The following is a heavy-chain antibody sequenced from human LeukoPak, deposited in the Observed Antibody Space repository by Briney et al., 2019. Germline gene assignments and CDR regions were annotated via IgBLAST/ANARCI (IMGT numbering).Heavy chain of an antibody. Sequence: SETLSLTCTVSGGSISSYYWSWIRQPPGKGLEWIGYIYYSGSTNYNPSLKSRVTISVDTSKNQFSLKLSSVTAADTAVYYCARDGTVVLGYWGQGTLVTVSS. CDR2: IYYSGST. D-gene: IGHD3-10*01. CDR3: ARDGTVVLGY. V-gene: IGHV4-59*01. CDR1: GGSISSYY. J-gene: IGHJ4*02.